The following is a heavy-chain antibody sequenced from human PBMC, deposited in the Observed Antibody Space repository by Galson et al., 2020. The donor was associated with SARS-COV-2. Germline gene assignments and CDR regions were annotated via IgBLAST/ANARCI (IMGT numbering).Heavy chain of an antibody. Sequence: SETLSHTCSVSGDSISSSSYYWAWIRQPPGKGLEWIGNIYYGGSTYYNPSLTSRVTISVDTSKNQFSLKLSSVTATDTAVYYCVSGTYRTHFCYWGQGTLVTVSS. CDR3: VSGTYRTHFCY. D-gene: IGHD1-26*01. V-gene: IGHV4-39*01. CDR2: IYYGGST. J-gene: IGHJ4*02. CDR1: GDSISSSSYY.